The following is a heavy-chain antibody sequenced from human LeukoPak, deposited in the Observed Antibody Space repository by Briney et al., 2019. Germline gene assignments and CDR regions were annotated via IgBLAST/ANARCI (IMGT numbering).Heavy chain of an antibody. CDR1: GFTFSHYA. V-gene: IGHV3-23*01. CDR2: ISGSGLDT. J-gene: IGHJ5*02. Sequence: PGGSLRLSCAAFGFTFSHYAMSWVRQAPGKGLEWVSGISGSGLDTYYGDSVKGRFTISRDSSRNTLYLQMNHVRVEDTALYYCAIKYYYDSSGFEPFWFDPWGQGTRVIVSS. CDR3: AIKYYYDSSGFEPFWFDP. D-gene: IGHD3-22*01.